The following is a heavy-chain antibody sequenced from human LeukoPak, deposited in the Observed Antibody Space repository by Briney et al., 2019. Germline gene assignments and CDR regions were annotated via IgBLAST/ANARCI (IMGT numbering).Heavy chain of an antibody. CDR2: IKSKTDGGTT. Sequence: GGSLRLSCAASGFTFSNAWMNWVRQAPGKGLEWVGRIKSKTDGGTTDYAAPVKGRFTISRDDSKNTLYLQMNSLKTEDTAVYYCTTDHQGYGSGWFPFYYFDSWGQGTLVTVSS. V-gene: IGHV3-15*07. CDR3: TTDHQGYGSGWFPFYYFDS. CDR1: GFTFSNAW. D-gene: IGHD6-19*01. J-gene: IGHJ4*02.